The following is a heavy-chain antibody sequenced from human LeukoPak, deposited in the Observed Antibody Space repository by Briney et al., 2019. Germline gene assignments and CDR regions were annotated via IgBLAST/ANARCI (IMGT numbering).Heavy chain of an antibody. CDR1: GYIFTSYW. Sequence: KPGESLTLSCKGSGYIFTSYWIGWVRQMPGKGLEWMGIIYPGDSDTRYSPSFQGQVTISADKSISTAYLQWSSLKASDTAMYYCASQLAAAAWGAFDIWGQGTMVTVSS. V-gene: IGHV5-51*01. CDR3: ASQLAAAAWGAFDI. D-gene: IGHD6-13*01. J-gene: IGHJ3*02. CDR2: IYPGDSDT.